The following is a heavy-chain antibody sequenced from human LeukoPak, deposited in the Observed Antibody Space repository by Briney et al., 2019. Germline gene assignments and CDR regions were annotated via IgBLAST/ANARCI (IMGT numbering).Heavy chain of an antibody. Sequence: PSETLSLTCTVSGGSISSYYWSWIRQPPGKGLEWIGYIYYSGSTNYNPSLKSRVAISVDTSQNQFSLKLSSVTAADTAVYYCARGGLGSYYLFDYWGQGTLVTVSS. D-gene: IGHD3-10*01. V-gene: IGHV4-59*01. J-gene: IGHJ4*02. CDR3: ARGGLGSYYLFDY. CDR2: IYYSGST. CDR1: GGSISSYY.